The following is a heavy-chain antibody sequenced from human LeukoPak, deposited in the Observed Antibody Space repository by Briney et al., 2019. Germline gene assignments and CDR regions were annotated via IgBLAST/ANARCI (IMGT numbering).Heavy chain of an antibody. CDR1: GGSFSGYY. V-gene: IGHV4-34*01. D-gene: IGHD1-1*01. CDR3: ARGLEQLD. J-gene: IGHJ4*02. Sequence: PSETLSLTCAVYGGSFSGYYRSWLRQPPGKGLEWIGEINHSGSTNYNPSLKSRVTISIDTSKNQFSLKLSSVTAADTAVYYCARGLEQLDWGQGTLVTVSS. CDR2: INHSGST.